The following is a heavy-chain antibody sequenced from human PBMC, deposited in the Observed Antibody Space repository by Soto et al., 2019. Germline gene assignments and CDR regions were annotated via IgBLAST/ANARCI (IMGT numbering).Heavy chain of an antibody. CDR3: ARQSWIKGQVGRLNWYFAL. D-gene: IGHD5-12*01. J-gene: IGHJ2*01. CDR1: GGFVSSGSHY. V-gene: IGHV4-61*01. CDR2: IYYTGST. Sequence: QVQLQESGPGLVKPSETLSVTCTVSGGFVSSGSHYWSWIRQPPGKGLEWIGYIYYTGSTNYNPSLESRVTIFLDTAKNQFSLNLTSVTAADTAVYYCARQSWIKGQVGRLNWYFALWGSGALVTVSS.